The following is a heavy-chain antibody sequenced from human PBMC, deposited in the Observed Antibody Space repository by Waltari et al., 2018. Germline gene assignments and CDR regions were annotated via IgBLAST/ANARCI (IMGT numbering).Heavy chain of an antibody. D-gene: IGHD3-10*01. CDR3: ASASYLGGY. Sequence: EVQLVESGGGLVQPGGSLRLSCAASGFTFSSYWMSWVRQAPGKGLEWGAKLKQDGSEKYYVDSVKGRFTISRDNAKNSLYLQMNSLRAEDTAVYYCASASYLGGYWGQGTLVTVSS. V-gene: IGHV3-7*01. CDR1: GFTFSSYW. CDR2: LKQDGSEK. J-gene: IGHJ4*02.